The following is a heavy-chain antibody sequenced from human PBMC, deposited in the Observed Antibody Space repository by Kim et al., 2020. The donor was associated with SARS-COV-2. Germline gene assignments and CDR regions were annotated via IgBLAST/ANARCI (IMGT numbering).Heavy chain of an antibody. D-gene: IGHD3-16*01. V-gene: IGHV3-23*02. J-gene: IGHJ4*02. Sequence: YYGESVKGRLTIARENSKNTMYLQMKRLRAEDTAVYYCAKGLGSESGLDYWGQGTLVTVSS. CDR3: AKGLGSESGLDY.